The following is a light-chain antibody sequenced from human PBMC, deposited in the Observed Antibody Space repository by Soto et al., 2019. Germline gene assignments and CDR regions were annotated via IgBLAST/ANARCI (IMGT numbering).Light chain of an antibody. CDR2: EVS. J-gene: IGLJ2*01. Sequence: QSVLTQPPSASGSPGQSVTISCTGTSSDVGCYNFVSWYQQHPGKAPKLMIYEVSERPSGVPDRFSGSKSGNTASLTVSGLQAEDEADYYCSSYVGSNIVVFGGGTKVTVL. CDR3: SSYVGSNIVV. CDR1: SSDVGCYNF. V-gene: IGLV2-8*01.